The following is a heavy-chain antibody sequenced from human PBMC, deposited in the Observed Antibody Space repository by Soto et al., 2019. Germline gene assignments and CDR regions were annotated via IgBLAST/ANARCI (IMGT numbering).Heavy chain of an antibody. CDR1: GFDFNTYT. CDR3: ARTPRGYDCAHSFDV. D-gene: IGHD5-12*01. V-gene: IGHV3-21*02. J-gene: IGHJ4*02. CDR2: IAGTTPYI. Sequence: EVQLVGSGGGLVRPGLSLRLSCAGSGFDFNTYTLNWVRQGPGKGLEWIASIAGTTPYIYYAGSVSSRFTISRDIAKNAHALQMNSLRADDAGVYYCARTPRGYDCAHSFDVWGQGTLVTVSS.